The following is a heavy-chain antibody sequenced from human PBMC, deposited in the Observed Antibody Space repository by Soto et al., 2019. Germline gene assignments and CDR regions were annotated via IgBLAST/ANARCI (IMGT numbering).Heavy chain of an antibody. CDR3: ARWGTTGGLDV. CDR2: TSYDGSDK. D-gene: IGHD3-16*01. Sequence: ESVGGVVQPGTSLRVSCVGSGFTFRSYVIHWVRQAPGKGLEWVALTSYDGSDKYYGDSVRGRFTISRDNSRNTVDLQMDSLRLEDTALYYCARWGTTGGLDVWGQGTLVSVS. V-gene: IGHV3-33*05. J-gene: IGHJ1*01. CDR1: GFTFRSYV.